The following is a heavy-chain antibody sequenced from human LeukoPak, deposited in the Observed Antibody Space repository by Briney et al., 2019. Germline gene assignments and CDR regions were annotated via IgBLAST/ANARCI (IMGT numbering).Heavy chain of an antibody. CDR3: ARLDYSNYGPSLLDY. CDR2: IYPGDSDT. CDR1: GYSFTSYW. V-gene: IGHV5-51*01. Sequence: GESLKISCKGSGYSFTSYWIGLVRQMPGKGLEWMGIIYPGDSDTRYSPSFQGQVTISADKSISTAYLQWSSLKASDTAMYYCARLDYSNYGPSLLDYWGQGTLVTVSS. D-gene: IGHD4-11*01. J-gene: IGHJ4*02.